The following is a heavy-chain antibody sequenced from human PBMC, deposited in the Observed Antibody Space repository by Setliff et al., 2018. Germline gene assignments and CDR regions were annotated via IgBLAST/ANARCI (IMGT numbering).Heavy chain of an antibody. D-gene: IGHD4-17*01. CDR2: IYTSLST. CDR1: GGSISSYY. Sequence: PSETRSLTCTVSGGSISSYYWSWIRQPPGKGLDWIGYIYTSLSTIYNSSLKSRVTISVDTSKNHFSLRLGSVTAADTAVYYCARAVNFGDYGDNWFDSWGQGTLVTVS. J-gene: IGHJ5*01. CDR3: ARAVNFGDYGDNWFDS. V-gene: IGHV4-4*08.